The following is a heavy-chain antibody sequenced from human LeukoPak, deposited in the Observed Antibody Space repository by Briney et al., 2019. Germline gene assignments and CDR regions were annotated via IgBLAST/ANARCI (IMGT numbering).Heavy chain of an antibody. CDR2: IYSGGST. Sequence: PGGSLRLSCAASGFTVSSNCMSWVRQAPGKGLEWVSVIYSGGSTYYADSVKGRFTISRDNSKNTLYLQMNSLRAEDTAVYYCARSLRGGWYVAGAFDIWGQGTMLTVSS. CDR3: ARSLRGGWYVAGAFDI. J-gene: IGHJ3*02. D-gene: IGHD6-19*01. CDR1: GFTVSSNC. V-gene: IGHV3-66*01.